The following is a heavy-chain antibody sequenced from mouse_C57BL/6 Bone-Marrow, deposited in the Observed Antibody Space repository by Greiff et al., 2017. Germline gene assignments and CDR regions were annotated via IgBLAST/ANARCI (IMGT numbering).Heavy chain of an antibody. CDR3: TNSNYVMDY. D-gene: IGHD2-5*01. CDR1: GFNINDDY. Sequence: EVQLQQSGAELARPGASVKLSCTTSGFNINDDYMHWVKQRPEQGLEWIGWIDPENGDTGYASKFQGKATITADPSSNTAYLQLSSLTYEDTTVXYCTNSNYVMDYWGQGTTLTVSS. V-gene: IGHV14-4*01. J-gene: IGHJ2*01. CDR2: IDPENGDT.